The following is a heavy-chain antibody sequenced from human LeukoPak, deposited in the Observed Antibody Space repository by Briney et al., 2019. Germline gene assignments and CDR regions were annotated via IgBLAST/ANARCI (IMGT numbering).Heavy chain of an antibody. CDR1: GGSISSYN. V-gene: IGHV4-59*08. J-gene: IGHJ4*02. CDR3: ARLPYSHSFDC. Sequence: SETLSLTCTVSGGSISSYNWSWIRQPPGKGLEWIGYIYYSGSTKYNPSLRSRVTTSVDTSKNQFSLKLSSVTAADTAVYYCARLPYSHSFDCWGQGPLVTVSS. CDR2: IYYSGST. D-gene: IGHD5-12*01.